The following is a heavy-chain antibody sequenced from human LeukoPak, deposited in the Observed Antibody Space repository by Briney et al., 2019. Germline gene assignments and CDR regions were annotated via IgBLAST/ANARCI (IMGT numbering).Heavy chain of an antibody. V-gene: IGHV4-59*08. Sequence: SETLSLTCTVSGGSISSYYWSWIRQPPGKGLERIGYIYYSGSTNYNPSLKSRVTISVDTSKNQFSLKLSSVTAADTAVYYCARRYCGGDCQRYYFDYWGQGTLVTVSS. CDR2: IYYSGST. CDR1: GGSISSYY. J-gene: IGHJ4*02. D-gene: IGHD2-21*02. CDR3: ARRYCGGDCQRYYFDY.